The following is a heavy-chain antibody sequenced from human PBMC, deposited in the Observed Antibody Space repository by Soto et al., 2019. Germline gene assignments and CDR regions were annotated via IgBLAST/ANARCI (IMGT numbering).Heavy chain of an antibody. D-gene: IGHD7-27*01. CDR3: ARKILGSTTRPNYWYFDL. Sequence: EVQVLESGGGLVQPGGSLKLSCAGSGFTFINYAMNWVRQDPGKGLEWVSSISGGGEAALFPDSVRGRFTISRDNSKNTVTLQMNSLGVDDTAVYYCARKILGSTTRPNYWYFDLWGRGTLVTVSS. CDR1: GFTFINYA. CDR2: ISGGGEAA. V-gene: IGHV3-23*01. J-gene: IGHJ2*01.